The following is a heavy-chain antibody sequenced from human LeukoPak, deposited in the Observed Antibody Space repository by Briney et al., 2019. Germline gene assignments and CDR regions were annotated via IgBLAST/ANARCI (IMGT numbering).Heavy chain of an antibody. D-gene: IGHD6-13*01. V-gene: IGHV3-21*01. Sequence: GGSLRLSCAASGFTFSSYSMNWVRQAPGKGLERVSSISSSSSYIYYADSVKGRFTISRDNAKNSLYLQMNSLRAEDTAVYYCARPRSGIAAAGTGLGYWGQGTLVTVSS. CDR2: ISSSSSYI. CDR1: GFTFSSYS. CDR3: ARPRSGIAAAGTGLGY. J-gene: IGHJ4*02.